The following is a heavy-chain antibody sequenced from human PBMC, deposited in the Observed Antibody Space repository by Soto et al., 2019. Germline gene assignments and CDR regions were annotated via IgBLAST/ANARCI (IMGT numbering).Heavy chain of an antibody. CDR2: IKSETDGGTT. CDR3: TTYDYIWGNYRYRWAY. Sequence: EVQLVESGGGLVKPGGSLRLSCAASGFPFSNAWKSWVRQAPGEGLEWVARIKSETDGGTTDYGAPVEGRFTISRDDSKNTLDLQMTNLKTEDTAVYYFTTYDYIWGNYRYRWAYWGQGALVTVSS. J-gene: IGHJ4*02. D-gene: IGHD3-16*02. CDR1: GFPFSNAW. V-gene: IGHV3-15*01.